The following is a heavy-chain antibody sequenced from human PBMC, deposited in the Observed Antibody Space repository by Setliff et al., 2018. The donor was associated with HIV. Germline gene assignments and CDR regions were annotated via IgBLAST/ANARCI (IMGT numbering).Heavy chain of an antibody. CDR3: ARPQWELGVDV. CDR1: GYIFTTFG. D-gene: IGHD1-26*01. Sequence: SVKVSCKASGYIFTTFGFSWVRQAPGQGLEWMGGIIPILGIASYSQKFQGRVTITADKSTITAYMELSSLRSEDTAVYYCARPQWELGVDVWGQGTTVTVSS. V-gene: IGHV1-69*10. J-gene: IGHJ6*02. CDR2: IIPILGIA.